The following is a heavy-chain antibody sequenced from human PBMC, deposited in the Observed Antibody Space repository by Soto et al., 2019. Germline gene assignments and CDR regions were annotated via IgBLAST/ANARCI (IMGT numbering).Heavy chain of an antibody. CDR2: INGGNDKT. D-gene: IGHD3-22*01. CDR1: GYNFTAYA. CDR3: ASVGYFDSDGFPRPYDY. V-gene: IGHV1-3*01. J-gene: IGHJ4*02. Sequence: ASVKVSCKASGYNFTAYAIYWVRQAPRQRLEWLGWINGGNDKTGYSQRFQGRLSITKKTSATTAFMELSNVRSEDTAVYYFASVGYFDSDGFPRPYDYWGQGXLVTVHS.